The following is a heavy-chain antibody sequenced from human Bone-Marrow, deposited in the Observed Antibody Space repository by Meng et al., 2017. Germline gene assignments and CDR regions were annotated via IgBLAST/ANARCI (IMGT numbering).Heavy chain of an antibody. J-gene: IGHJ2*01. CDR3: ARDMDSRNWHFDL. CDR2: ISWNSGSI. D-gene: IGHD3/OR15-3a*01. V-gene: IGHV3-9*01. CDR1: GFTFDDYA. Sequence: GGSLRLSCAASGFTFDDYAMHWVRQAPGKGLEWVSGISWNSGSIGYADSVKGRFTISRDNAKNSLYLQMNSLRAEDTALYYCARDMDSRNWHFDLWGRGTLVTVSS.